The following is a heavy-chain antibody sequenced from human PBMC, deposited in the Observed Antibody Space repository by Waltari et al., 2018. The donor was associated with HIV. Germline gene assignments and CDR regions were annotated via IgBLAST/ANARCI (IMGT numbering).Heavy chain of an antibody. CDR2: IYPKSGDT. V-gene: IGHV1-2*02. J-gene: IGHJ4*02. CDR3: ARDQTTWYDSSGAADS. Sequence: QVQLVQSGAEVKTAGASVKVSCRASGYTFSDYYLHWVRQSPGQGLEWMGWIYPKSGDTNYAQQFQDRLTLTRDTSIATAYMELTSLDSDDTAMYFCARDQTTWYDSSGAADSWGQGTLVSVSS. CDR1: GYTFSDYY. D-gene: IGHD2-15*01.